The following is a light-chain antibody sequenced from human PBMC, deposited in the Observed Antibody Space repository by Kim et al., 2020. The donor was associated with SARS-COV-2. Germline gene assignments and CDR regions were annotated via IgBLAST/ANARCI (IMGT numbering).Light chain of an antibody. Sequence: TPGERATRSCRTSQPISNYVAWYQQKPGQAPRLIIYDASNRATGIPARFSGSGSGTDFTLTISSLEPEDFAVYYCQQRSNWPPITFGQGTRLEIK. J-gene: IGKJ5*01. CDR1: QPISNY. CDR3: QQRSNWPPIT. V-gene: IGKV3-11*01. CDR2: DAS.